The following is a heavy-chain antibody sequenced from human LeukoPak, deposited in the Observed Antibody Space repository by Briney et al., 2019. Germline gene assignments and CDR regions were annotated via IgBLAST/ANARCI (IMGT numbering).Heavy chain of an antibody. J-gene: IGHJ4*02. D-gene: IGHD2-15*01. Sequence: PGASLRPSFEASGFQFRTYAMTWVRPAPGKGLEWVSTLSGTGGSTYYADSVKGRFTISRDNSENTLFLQMNSLKAEDTAIYYCAKNRRVEATPVDYWGQGTLVTVSS. CDR2: LSGTGGST. V-gene: IGHV3-23*01. CDR3: AKNRRVEATPVDY. CDR1: GFQFRTYA.